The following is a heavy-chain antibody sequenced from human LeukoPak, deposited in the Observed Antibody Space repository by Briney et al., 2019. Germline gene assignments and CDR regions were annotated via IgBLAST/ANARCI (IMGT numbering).Heavy chain of an antibody. J-gene: IGHJ4*02. CDR3: ATYYDFWSGYSRSYYFDY. Sequence: GGSLRLSCAASGFTFSSYSMNWVRQAPGKGLGWVSYISSSSSTIYYADSVKGRFTISRDNAKNSLYLQMNSLRAEDTAVYYCATYYDFWSGYSRSYYFDYWGQGTLVTVSS. V-gene: IGHV3-48*01. CDR2: ISSSSSTI. D-gene: IGHD3-3*01. CDR1: GFTFSSYS.